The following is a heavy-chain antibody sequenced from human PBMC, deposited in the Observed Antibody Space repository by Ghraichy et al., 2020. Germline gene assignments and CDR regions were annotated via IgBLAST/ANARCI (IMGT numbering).Heavy chain of an antibody. J-gene: IGHJ4*02. Sequence: SETLSLTCTVSGGSISSSSYYWGWIRQPPGKGLEWIGSIYYSGSTYYNPSLKSRVTISVDTSKNQFSQKLSSVTAADTAVYYCARKSVSGIEFDYWGQGTLVTVSS. V-gene: IGHV4-39*01. CDR3: ARKSVSGIEFDY. D-gene: IGHD2-15*01. CDR1: GGSISSSSYY. CDR2: IYYSGST.